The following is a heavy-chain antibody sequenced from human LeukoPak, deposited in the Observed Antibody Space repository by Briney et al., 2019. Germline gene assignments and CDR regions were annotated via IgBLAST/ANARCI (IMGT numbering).Heavy chain of an antibody. D-gene: IGHD2-15*01. CDR1: GGSFSDYS. V-gene: IGHV4-34*01. CDR2: INHSGST. CDR3: ARHGVATWFDP. Sequence: KPSETLSLTCAVYGGSFSDYSWSWIRQPPRKGLEWIGEINHSGSTNYNPSLKSRVTMSIDTSKNQFSVKLSSVTAADTAVYYCARHGVATWFDPWGQGTLVTVSS. J-gene: IGHJ5*02.